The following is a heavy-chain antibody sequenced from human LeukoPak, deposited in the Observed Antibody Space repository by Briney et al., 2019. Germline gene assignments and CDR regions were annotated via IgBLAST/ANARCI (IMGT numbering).Heavy chain of an antibody. CDR1: GGSFSGYY. V-gene: IGHV4-34*01. D-gene: IGHD5-12*01. J-gene: IGHJ4*02. CDR3: ASLDEEYSGYSGGGD. CDR2: INHSGST. Sequence: SETLSLTCAVYGGSFSGYYWSWIREPPGKGLEWIGEINHSGSTNYNPSLKSRVTISVDTSKNHFSLKLSSVTAADTAVYYCASLDEEYSGYSGGGDWGQGTLVTVSS.